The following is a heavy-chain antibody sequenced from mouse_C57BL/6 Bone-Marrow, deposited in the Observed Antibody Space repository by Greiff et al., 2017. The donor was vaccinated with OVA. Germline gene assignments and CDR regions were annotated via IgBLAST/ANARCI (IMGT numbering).Heavy chain of an antibody. V-gene: IGHV5-6*02. CDR2: ISSGGSYT. CDR1: GFTFSSYG. CDR3: ARRLRRDYAMDY. Sequence: DVMLVESGGDLVKPGGSLKLSCAASGFTFSSYGMSWVRQTPDKRLEWVATISSGGSYTYYPDSVKGRFTISRDNAKNTLYLQMSSLKSEDTATYYCARRLRRDYAMDYWGQGTSVTVSS. J-gene: IGHJ4*01. D-gene: IGHD2-12*01.